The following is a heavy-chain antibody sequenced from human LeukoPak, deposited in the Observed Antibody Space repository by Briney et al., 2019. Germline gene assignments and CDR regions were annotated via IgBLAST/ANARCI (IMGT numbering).Heavy chain of an antibody. D-gene: IGHD5-18*01. Sequence: SGGSLRLSCAASGFTFSSYWMHWVRQAPGKGLVRVSRINSDGSSTSYADSVKGRFTISRDNAKNTLYLQMNSLRAEDTAVYYCARDNPIQLWPNYYYYYGMDVWGQGTTVTVSS. CDR1: GFTFSSYW. J-gene: IGHJ6*02. CDR2: INSDGSST. CDR3: ARDNPIQLWPNYYYYYGMDV. V-gene: IGHV3-74*01.